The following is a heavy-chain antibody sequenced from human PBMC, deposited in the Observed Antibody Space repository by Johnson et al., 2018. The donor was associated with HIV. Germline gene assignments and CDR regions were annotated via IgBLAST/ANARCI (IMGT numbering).Heavy chain of an antibody. D-gene: IGHD4-17*01. CDR3: AKDKSYGDLRDAFDI. CDR2: ISSSGSTI. CDR1: GFTFSDYY. V-gene: IGHV3-11*04. J-gene: IGHJ3*02. Sequence: QVQLVESGGGVVQPGRSLRLSCAASGFTFSDYYMSWIRQAPGKGLEWVSYISSSGSTIYYADSVKGRFTISRDNAKNSLYLQMNSLRAEDTAVYYCAKDKSYGDLRDAFDIWGQGTMVTVSS.